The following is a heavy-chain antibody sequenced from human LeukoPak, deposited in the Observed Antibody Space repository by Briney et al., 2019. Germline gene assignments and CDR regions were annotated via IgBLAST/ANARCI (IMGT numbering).Heavy chain of an antibody. J-gene: IGHJ4*02. D-gene: IGHD5-18*01. Sequence: SGGSLRLSCAASGFTFDDYNMHWVRQAPGKGLEWVPLISWDGGSTYYADSVKGRFTISRDNSKNSLYLQMNSLRTEDTALYYCAKDPATDTAMVTWFDYWGQGTLVTVSS. V-gene: IGHV3-43*01. CDR3: AKDPATDTAMVTWFDY. CDR1: GFTFDDYN. CDR2: ISWDGGST.